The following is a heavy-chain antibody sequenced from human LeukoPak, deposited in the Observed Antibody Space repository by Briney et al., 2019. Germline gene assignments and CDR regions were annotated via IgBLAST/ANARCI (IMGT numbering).Heavy chain of an antibody. J-gene: IGHJ4*02. CDR1: GYTFTSYG. V-gene: IGHV1-18*01. D-gene: IGHD3-3*01. Sequence: ASVKVSCKASGYTFTSYGISWVRQAPEQGLEWMGWISAYNGNTNYAQKLQGRVTMTTDTSTSTAYMELRSLRSDDTAVYYCARDLEFFGVVMPDYWGQGTLVTVSS. CDR2: ISAYNGNT. CDR3: ARDLEFFGVVMPDY.